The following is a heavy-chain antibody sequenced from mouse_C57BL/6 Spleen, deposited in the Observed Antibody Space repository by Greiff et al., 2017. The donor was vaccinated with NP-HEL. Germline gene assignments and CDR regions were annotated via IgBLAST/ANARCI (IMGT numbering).Heavy chain of an antibody. D-gene: IGHD2-3*01. Sequence: EVQVVESGGDLVKPGGSLKLSCAASGFTFSSYGMSWVRQTPDKRLEWVATISSGGSYTYYPDSVKGRFTISRDNAKNTLYLQMSSLKSEDTAMYYCARQSGVYDGYLGYWGQGTTLTVSS. CDR2: ISSGGSYT. CDR3: ARQSGVYDGYLGY. V-gene: IGHV5-6*01. J-gene: IGHJ2*01. CDR1: GFTFSSYG.